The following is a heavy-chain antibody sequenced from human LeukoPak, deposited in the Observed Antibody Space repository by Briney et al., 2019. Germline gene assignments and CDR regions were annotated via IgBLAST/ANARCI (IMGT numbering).Heavy chain of an antibody. J-gene: IGHJ6*02. CDR2: ISDSGGST. D-gene: IGHD2-15*01. CDR1: GFTFSSYA. V-gene: IGHV3-23*01. CDR3: ANYCSGGSCSTSFYYYGLDV. Sequence: GGSLRLSCAASGFTFSSYAMSWVRQAPGKGLEWVSAISDSGGSTYYADSVKGRFTISRDNSKNTLHLQVNGLRAEDTAIYYCANYCSGGSCSTSFYYYGLDVWGQGTTVTVSS.